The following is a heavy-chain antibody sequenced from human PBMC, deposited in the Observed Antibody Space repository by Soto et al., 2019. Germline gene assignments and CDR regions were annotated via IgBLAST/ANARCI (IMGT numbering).Heavy chain of an antibody. CDR2: ISAYNGNT. D-gene: IGHD3-10*01. CDR1: CYTFSQFG. J-gene: IGHJ3*02. CDR3: ASCLVSGPCAFDI. Sequence: GAPGKVSCKASCYTFSQFGIGSGRQAPGQGLEWMGWISAYNGNTNYAQKLQGRVTMTTDTSTSTAYMELRSLRSDDTAVYYCASCLVSGPCAFDIWGQGTMVTVSS. V-gene: IGHV1-18*01.